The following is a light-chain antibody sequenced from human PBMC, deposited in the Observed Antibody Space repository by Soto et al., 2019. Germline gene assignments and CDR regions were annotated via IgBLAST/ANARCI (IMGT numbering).Light chain of an antibody. CDR1: LSVSSSY. CDR3: QQYSSTLYT. CDR2: GAS. Sequence: EIVLTQSPGTLSLSPGERATLSCRASLSVSSSYLAWYQQKPGQAPRLLIYGASSRATGIPDRFSGSGSGTDFTLTISRLEPEDFAVYYCQQYSSTLYTFGQGTKLEIK. J-gene: IGKJ2*01. V-gene: IGKV3-20*01.